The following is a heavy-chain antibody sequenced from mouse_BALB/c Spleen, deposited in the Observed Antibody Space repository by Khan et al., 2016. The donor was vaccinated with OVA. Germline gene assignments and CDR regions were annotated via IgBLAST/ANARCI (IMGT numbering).Heavy chain of an antibody. D-gene: IGHD1-1*01. Sequence: EVELVESGGDLVKPGGSLKLSCAASGFTFSTYGMSWVRQTPDKRLEWVATVSTGGSYTYYPDSVKGRFTISSDNAKNNLYLQMISLKFEDTAMFYCTRLAYYYDSEGFAYWGQGTLVTVSA. CDR2: VSTGGSYT. V-gene: IGHV5-6*01. J-gene: IGHJ3*01. CDR3: TRLAYYYDSEGFAY. CDR1: GFTFSTYG.